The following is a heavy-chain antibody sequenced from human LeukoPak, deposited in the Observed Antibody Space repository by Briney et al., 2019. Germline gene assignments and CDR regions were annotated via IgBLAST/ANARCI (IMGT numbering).Heavy chain of an antibody. CDR2: IYYTGST. CDR1: GGSISSYY. D-gene: IGHD3-16*01. V-gene: IGHV4-59*01. J-gene: IGHJ4*02. Sequence: PSETLSLTCTVSGGSISSYYWSWIRQPPGKGLEWIGYIYYTGSTNYNPSLNSRVTISLETSKNQFSLNLSSVTAADTAVYYCAGSWGDRKFGILDYWGQGTLVTVSS. CDR3: AGSWGDRKFGILDY.